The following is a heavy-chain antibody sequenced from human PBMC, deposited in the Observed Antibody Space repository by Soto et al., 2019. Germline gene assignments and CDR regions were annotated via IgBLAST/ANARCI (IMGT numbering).Heavy chain of an antibody. Sequence: XXTLSLPFTVSGGSIRSYYWRWILQPPGKGLEWIGYIYYSGSTNYNPSLKSRVTISVDTSKNQFSLKLSSVTAADTAVYYCARQDYGDYSYYMDVWGKGTTVTVSS. CDR1: GGSIRSYY. D-gene: IGHD4-17*01. CDR3: ARQDYGDYSYYMDV. CDR2: IYYSGST. J-gene: IGHJ6*03. V-gene: IGHV4-59*08.